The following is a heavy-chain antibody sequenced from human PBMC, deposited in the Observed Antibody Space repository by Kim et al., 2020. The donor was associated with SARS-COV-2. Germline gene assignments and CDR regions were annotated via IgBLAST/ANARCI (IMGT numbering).Heavy chain of an antibody. D-gene: IGHD2-2*01. V-gene: IGHV4-34*01. J-gene: IGHJ5*02. CDR1: GGSFSGYY. CDR3: ARRVLVVVPAANWFDP. CDR2: INHSGST. Sequence: SETLSLTCAVYGGSFSGYYWSWIRQPPGKGLEWIGEINHSGSTNYNPSLKSRVTISVDTSKNQFSLKLSSVTAADTAVYYCARRVLVVVPAANWFDPWGQGTLVTVSS.